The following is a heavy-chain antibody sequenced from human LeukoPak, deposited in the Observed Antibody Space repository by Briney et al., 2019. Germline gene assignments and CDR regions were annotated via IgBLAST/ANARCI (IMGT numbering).Heavy chain of an antibody. CDR3: ARDVGCSSATCYFDY. J-gene: IGHJ4*02. V-gene: IGHV3-43*01. CDR1: GFTFDSYT. D-gene: IGHD2-2*01. Sequence: GGSLRLSCAASGFTFDSYTMHWVRQGPGKGLEWVSLVNWDGGSTFYADSVKGRFTISRDNTKNSLYLQMNSLRTEDTALYYCARDVGCSSATCYFDYWGQGTLVTVSS. CDR2: VNWDGGST.